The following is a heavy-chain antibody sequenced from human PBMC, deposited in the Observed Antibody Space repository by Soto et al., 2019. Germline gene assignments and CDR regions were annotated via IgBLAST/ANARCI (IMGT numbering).Heavy chain of an antibody. CDR1: GFTFSYYA. CDR3: AKALGELSPESYDY. Sequence: ESGGGVVQTGRSLRLSCAASGFTFSYYAMHWVRQTPGKGLEWVAVISYDGSEKYYADSVKGRFTISRDNSKNTLSLQMNSLRADDTAVYYCAKALGELSPESYDYWGQGTLITVSS. CDR2: ISYDGSEK. V-gene: IGHV3-30*18. D-gene: IGHD3-16*02. J-gene: IGHJ4*02.